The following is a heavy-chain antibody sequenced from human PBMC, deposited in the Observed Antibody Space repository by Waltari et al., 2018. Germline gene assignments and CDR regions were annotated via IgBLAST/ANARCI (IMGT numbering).Heavy chain of an antibody. J-gene: IGHJ3*02. D-gene: IGHD6-13*01. CDR2: IIPMFETA. CDR1: GGSLSTYA. CDR3: ARGGLYGQQLLESAFEI. V-gene: IGHV1-69*05. Sequence: QVQLVQSGAEVKTPGSSVKVSCQASGGSLSTYAITWVRQAPGQGLEWMGWIIPMFETANYAQKFQERVTITTDGSMTTAYMELSSLTSEDTAVYYCARGGLYGQQLLESAFEIWGQGTKVTVAS.